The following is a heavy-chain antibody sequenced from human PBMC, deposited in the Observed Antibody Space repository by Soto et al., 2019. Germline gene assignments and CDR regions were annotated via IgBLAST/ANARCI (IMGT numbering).Heavy chain of an antibody. CDR2: ISSSSSYI. V-gene: IGHV3-21*01. D-gene: IGHD6-13*01. CDR1: GVPFTRYS. J-gene: IGHJ4*02. CDR3: ARDHNSWSIAAAPAFGGY. Sequence: RGSLRPSCAASGVPFTRYSINWGPQATGKGLEWVSSISSSSSYIYYADSVKGRFTISRDNAKNSLYLQMNSLRAEDTAVYYCARDHNSWSIAAAPAFGGYWGQGT.